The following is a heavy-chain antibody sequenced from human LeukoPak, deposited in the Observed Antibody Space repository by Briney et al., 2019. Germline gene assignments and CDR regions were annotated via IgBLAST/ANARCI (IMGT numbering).Heavy chain of an antibody. CDR2: IYSGGST. CDR3: ARENKGGFSFDY. J-gene: IGHJ4*02. D-gene: IGHD5-12*01. V-gene: IGHV3-66*01. Sequence: GGSLRLSCAASGSTVSSNYMSWVRQAPGKGLEWVSVIYSGGSTYYADSVKGRFTISRDNSKNTLYLQMNSLRAEDTAVYYCARENKGGFSFDYWGQGTLVTVSS. CDR1: GSTVSSNY.